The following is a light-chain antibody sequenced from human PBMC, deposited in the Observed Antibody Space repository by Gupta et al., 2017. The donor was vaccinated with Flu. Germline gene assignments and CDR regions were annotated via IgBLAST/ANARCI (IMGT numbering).Light chain of an antibody. V-gene: IGKV3-20*01. CDR3: QQYCSSPLT. CDR2: GAS. J-gene: IGKJ4*01. Sequence: SPGTLSLSPGERATLSCRASQSVSSSYLAWYQQKPGQAPRLLIYGASSRATGIPDRFSGSGSGTDFTLTISRLEPEDFAVYYCQQYCSSPLTFGGGTRLQMK. CDR1: QSVSSSY.